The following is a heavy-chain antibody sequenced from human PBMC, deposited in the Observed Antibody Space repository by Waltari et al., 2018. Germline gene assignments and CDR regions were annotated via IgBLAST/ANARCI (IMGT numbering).Heavy chain of an antibody. V-gene: IGHV4-59*01. Sequence: QVQLQESGPGLVKPSETLSLTCTVSGGPISSYYWSWIRQPPGKGLEWIGYSDYSGRNNYNPSLKSRVTISVDTSKNQFSLKLSSVTAADTAVYYCARASDYYDSSGYYSFDYWGQGALVTVSS. CDR2: SDYSGRN. J-gene: IGHJ4*02. CDR3: ARASDYYDSSGYYSFDY. CDR1: GGPISSYY. D-gene: IGHD3-22*01.